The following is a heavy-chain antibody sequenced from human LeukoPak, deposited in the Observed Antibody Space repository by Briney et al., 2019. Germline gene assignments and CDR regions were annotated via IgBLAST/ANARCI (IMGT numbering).Heavy chain of an antibody. CDR1: GGSISSGGYY. D-gene: IGHD6-13*01. V-gene: IGHV4-61*08. J-gene: IGHJ4*02. CDR3: ARAEYSSSWSTEKFYFDY. Sequence: PSQTLSLTCTVSGGSISSGGYYWSWIRQPPGKGLEWIGYIYYSGSANYNPSLKSRVTISVDTSKNQFSLKLSSVTAADTAVYYCARAEYSSSWSTEKFYFDYWGQGTLVTVSS. CDR2: IYYSGSA.